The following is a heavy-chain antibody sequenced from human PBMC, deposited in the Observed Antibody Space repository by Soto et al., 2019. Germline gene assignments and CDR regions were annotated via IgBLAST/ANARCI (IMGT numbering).Heavy chain of an antibody. CDR3: ARGMPDEGFDI. D-gene: IGHD2-2*01. J-gene: IGHJ3*02. Sequence: QVQLVQSGAEVKKPGSSVKVSCKASGGPFSSYGFSWVRQAPGQGLEWMGGIIPIIDTTNYARKFQGRVTITADESTITAYMELISLTSDDTAAYYCARGMPDEGFDIWGQGTMVTVSS. CDR1: GGPFSSYG. V-gene: IGHV1-69*01. CDR2: IIPIIDTT.